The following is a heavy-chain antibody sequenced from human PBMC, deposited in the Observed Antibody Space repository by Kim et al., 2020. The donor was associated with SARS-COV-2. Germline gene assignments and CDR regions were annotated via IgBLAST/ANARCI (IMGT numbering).Heavy chain of an antibody. CDR1: GFTFSSYE. J-gene: IGHJ6*03. CDR2: ISSSGSTI. CDR3: ARASGESEWLLYHYYYYYMDV. Sequence: GGSLRLSCAASGFTFSSYEMNWVRQAPGKGLEWVSYISSSGSTIYYADSVKGRFTISRDNAKNSLYLQMNSLRAEDTAVYYCARASGESEWLLYHYYYYYMDVWGKGTTVTVSS. V-gene: IGHV3-48*03. D-gene: IGHD3-3*01.